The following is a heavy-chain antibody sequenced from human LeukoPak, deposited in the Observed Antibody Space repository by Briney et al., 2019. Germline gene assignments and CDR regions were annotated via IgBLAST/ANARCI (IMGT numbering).Heavy chain of an antibody. D-gene: IGHD3-22*01. CDR3: ARDYFDSSGYHLDY. V-gene: IGHV4-61*02. Sequence: SETLSLTCTVSGGSISIGGYYWSWIRQPAGKAPEWIGRIYASGSTNYNPSLKSRVTISVDTSKNQFSLKLSSVTAADTAIYYCARDYFDSSGYHLDYWGQGALVTVSS. CDR2: IYASGST. J-gene: IGHJ4*02. CDR1: GGSISIGGYY.